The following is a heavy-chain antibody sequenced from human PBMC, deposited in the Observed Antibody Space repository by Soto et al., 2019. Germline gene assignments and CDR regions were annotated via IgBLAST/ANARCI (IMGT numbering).Heavy chain of an antibody. CDR1: GGSFSGYY. CDR3: ARRPAIETVLMVYAIQREYYFDY. J-gene: IGHJ4*02. Sequence: SETLSLPCAVYGGSFSGYYWSRIRQPPGKGLEWLGEINHSGSTNYNPSLKSRVTISVDTSKNQFSLKLSSVTAADTAVYYCARRPAIETVLMVYAIQREYYFDYWGQGTLVTVSS. D-gene: IGHD2-8*01. CDR2: INHSGST. V-gene: IGHV4-34*01.